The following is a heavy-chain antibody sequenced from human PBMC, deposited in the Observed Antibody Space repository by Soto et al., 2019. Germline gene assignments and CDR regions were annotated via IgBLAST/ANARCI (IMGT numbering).Heavy chain of an antibody. J-gene: IGHJ4*02. CDR3: TRSPRSITGTPTGGAQNDY. CDR1: GFSFFSYT. V-gene: IGHV3-21*01. D-gene: IGHD1-7*01. CDR2: ISSDNKYI. Sequence: EMQLVESGGDLVKPGGSLRLSCAGAGFSFFSYTMTWVRQAPGKGLEWVSSISSDNKYIYYADSVKGRFTISRDNAKSSLLLKMNSLRADDTAVYYCTRSPRSITGTPTGGAQNDYWGQGALGTVAS.